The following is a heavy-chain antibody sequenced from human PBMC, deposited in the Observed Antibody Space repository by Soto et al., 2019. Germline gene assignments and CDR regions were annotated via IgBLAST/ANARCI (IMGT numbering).Heavy chain of an antibody. CDR1: GYTFNSYG. Sequence: QVLLVQSGAEVKKPGASVKVSCKASGYTFNSYGVSWVRQAPGQGLEWMGWISAYNGNTKYSQNLQGRVTMTIDTTTSSAYLEGRNLRSDDTAIYYCARYFWSGQLPFYFDQWGQGTLVTVSS. J-gene: IGHJ4*02. V-gene: IGHV1-18*01. D-gene: IGHD3-3*01. CDR3: ARYFWSGQLPFYFDQ. CDR2: ISAYNGNT.